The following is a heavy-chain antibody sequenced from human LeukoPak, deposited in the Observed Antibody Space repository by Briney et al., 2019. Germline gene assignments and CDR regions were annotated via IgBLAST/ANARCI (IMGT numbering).Heavy chain of an antibody. CDR1: GYSISSGFH. CDR3: ARDRRNSAYYYDSGGYYVEY. Sequence: SETLSLTCAVSGYSISSGFHWGWIRQSPGKGLEWIGSIYHGGSTYYNPSLKSRVTISVDTSKNQFSLKLSSVTAADTAIYYCARDRRNSAYYYDSGGYYVEYWGQGTLVTASS. D-gene: IGHD3-22*01. J-gene: IGHJ4*02. V-gene: IGHV4-38-2*02. CDR2: IYHGGST.